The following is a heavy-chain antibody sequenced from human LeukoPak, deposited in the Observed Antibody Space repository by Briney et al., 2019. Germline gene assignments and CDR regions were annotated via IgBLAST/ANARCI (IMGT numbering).Heavy chain of an antibody. CDR1: GFTFSSYS. D-gene: IGHD4-17*01. J-gene: IGHJ4*02. CDR3: VRGAAYGRSDH. CDR2: ISSRSSYI. V-gene: IGHV3-21*01. Sequence: GGSLRLSCAPSGFTFSSYSMNWVRKAPGKGLEWVSSISSRSSYIYYADSVKGRFTISRDNAKNTLFLQMSSLRAEDTAVYYCVRGAAYGRSDHWGQGTLVTVSS.